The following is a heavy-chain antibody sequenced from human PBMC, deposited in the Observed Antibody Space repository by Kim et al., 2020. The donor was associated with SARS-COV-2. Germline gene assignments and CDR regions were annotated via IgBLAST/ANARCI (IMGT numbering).Heavy chain of an antibody. J-gene: IGHJ2*01. D-gene: IGHD2-15*01. CDR3: AKHGGKSGGGRYFDL. CDR2: ISASGATT. V-gene: IGHV3-23*01. Sequence: GGSLRLSCAASGFTFSNFAMSWVRQAPGKGLEWVSAISASGATTYYADSATGRFTISRDNSKNTLYLQMDSLRAEDTAVYYCAKHGGKSGGGRYFDLWGR. CDR1: GFTFSNFA.